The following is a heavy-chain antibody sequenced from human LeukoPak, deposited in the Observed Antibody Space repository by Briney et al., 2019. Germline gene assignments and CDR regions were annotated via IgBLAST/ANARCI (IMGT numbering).Heavy chain of an antibody. J-gene: IGHJ4*02. Sequence: GGSLRLSCAASGFTFSSYAMSWVRQTPGKGLEWVASISNGGYATYYVDSVRGRFTISRDDAKNSLFLQMNGLGADDTAVYYCTRENYVPDSWGQGTLVTVSS. CDR1: GFTFSSYA. CDR3: TRENYVPDS. V-gene: IGHV3-7*03. CDR2: ISNGGYAT. D-gene: IGHD3-10*02.